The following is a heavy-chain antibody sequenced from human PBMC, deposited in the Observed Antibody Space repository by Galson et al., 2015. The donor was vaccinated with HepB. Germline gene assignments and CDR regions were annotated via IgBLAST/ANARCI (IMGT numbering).Heavy chain of an antibody. J-gene: IGHJ4*02. CDR2: FWNSGST. CDR3: ARRRAGGDPEY. Sequence: SETLSLTCTVSGGSISSGNYDWGWMRQPPGKGLEWIGSFWNSGSTYYNPSLKSRVTISVDTTKNQVSLELRSVTAADTAVYYCARRRAGGDPEYWGQGTLVTVSS. D-gene: IGHD2-21*02. CDR1: GGSISSGNYD. V-gene: IGHV4-39*01.